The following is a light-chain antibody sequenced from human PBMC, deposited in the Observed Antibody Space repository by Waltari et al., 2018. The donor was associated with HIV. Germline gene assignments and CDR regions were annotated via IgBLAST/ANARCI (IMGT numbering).Light chain of an antibody. CDR3: SSYAGSNNVV. J-gene: IGLJ2*01. CDR1: SSDVGDYDF. Sequence: SALPQPPSASGSPGQSVTISCPGTSSDVGDYDFVSWYQQHPGKVPKLILYEVNKRPSGVPDRFSGSKSGHTASLTVSGLQADDEADYYCSSYAGSNNVVFGGGTKLTVL. CDR2: EVN. V-gene: IGLV2-8*01.